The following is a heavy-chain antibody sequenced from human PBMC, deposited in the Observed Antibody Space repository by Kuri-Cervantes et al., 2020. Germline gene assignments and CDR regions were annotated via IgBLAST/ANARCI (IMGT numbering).Heavy chain of an antibody. D-gene: IGHD6-13*01. CDR1: GFTFSSYG. CDR3: ARWGIAAAGTR. V-gene: IGHV3-33*01. Sequence: GGSLRLSCAASGFTFSSYGMHWVRQAPGKGLEWVAVIWYDGSNKYYADSVKGRFTISRDNSKNTLCLQMNSLRAEDTAVYYCARWGIAAAGTRWGQGTLVTVSS. CDR2: IWYDGSNK. J-gene: IGHJ4*02.